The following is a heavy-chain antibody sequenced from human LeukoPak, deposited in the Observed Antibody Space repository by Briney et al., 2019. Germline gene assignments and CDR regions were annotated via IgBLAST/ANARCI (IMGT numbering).Heavy chain of an antibody. CDR1: GFSFSSYW. CDR3: ARAVRAHPPADF. J-gene: IGHJ4*02. Sequence: PGGSLRHSCAASGFSFSSYWMHWVRQAPGKGLEWVSRINSDGSSTTYADSVKGRSSISRDNAKNTLYLHMSSLRAEDTGVYYCARAVRAHPPADFWGQGTLVTVSS. D-gene: IGHD3-3*01. CDR2: INSDGSST. V-gene: IGHV3-74*01.